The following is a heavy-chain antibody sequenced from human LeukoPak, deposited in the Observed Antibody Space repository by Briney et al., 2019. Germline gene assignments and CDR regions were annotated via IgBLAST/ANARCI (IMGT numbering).Heavy chain of an antibody. Sequence: PGRSLRLSCAASGFTFSSYSMNWVHQAPGKGLEWVSSISSSSSYIYYADSVKGRFTISRDNAKNSLYLQMNSLRAEDTAVYYCARDYYDSSGYTDYWGQGTLVTVSS. CDR1: GFTFSSYS. V-gene: IGHV3-21*01. CDR2: ISSSSSYI. D-gene: IGHD3-22*01. J-gene: IGHJ4*02. CDR3: ARDYYDSSGYTDY.